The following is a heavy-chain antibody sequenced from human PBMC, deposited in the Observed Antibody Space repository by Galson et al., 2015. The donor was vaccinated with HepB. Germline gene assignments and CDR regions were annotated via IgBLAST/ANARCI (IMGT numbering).Heavy chain of an antibody. CDR2: FDPEDGEK. Sequence: SVKVSCKVSGYTLTELSIHWVRQAPGKGLEWLGGFDPEDGEKVYAQKFQGRVTMTEDTSADTAYMELSGLMFEDTAVYYCTTDLWPLDYWGQGTLVTVSS. D-gene: IGHD3-10*01. V-gene: IGHV1-24*01. CDR1: GYTLTELS. CDR3: TTDLWPLDY. J-gene: IGHJ4*02.